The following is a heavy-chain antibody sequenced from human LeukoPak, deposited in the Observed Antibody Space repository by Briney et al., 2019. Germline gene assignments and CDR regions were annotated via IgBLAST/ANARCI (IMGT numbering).Heavy chain of an antibody. CDR1: GYTFTVYY. CDR2: INPNSGGT. V-gene: IGHV1-2*02. CDR3: ARDQGIGDASDI. Sequence: ASVKVSCKASGYTFTVYYMHWVRQAPGQGLEWMGWINPNSGGTNYAQKFQGRVTMTRDTSISTSYMELSSLRSEDTAVYYCARDQGIGDASDIWGQGTMVTVSS. J-gene: IGHJ3*02.